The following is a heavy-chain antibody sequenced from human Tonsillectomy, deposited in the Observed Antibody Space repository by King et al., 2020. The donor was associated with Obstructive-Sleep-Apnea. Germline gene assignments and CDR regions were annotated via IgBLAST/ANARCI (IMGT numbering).Heavy chain of an antibody. D-gene: IGHD2-21*02. CDR2: IYWDDDK. Sequence: ITLKESGPTRVKPTQTLTLTCTFSGFSLSTSGVGVGWIRQPPGKALEWLALIYWDDDKRYSPSLKSRLTITKDTSKNQVVLTMTNMDPVDTATYYCARYYCGGDCYSPLPQTKDYWGQGILVTVSS. V-gene: IGHV2-5*02. CDR1: GFSLSTSGVG. J-gene: IGHJ4*02. CDR3: ARYYCGGDCYSPLPQTKDY.